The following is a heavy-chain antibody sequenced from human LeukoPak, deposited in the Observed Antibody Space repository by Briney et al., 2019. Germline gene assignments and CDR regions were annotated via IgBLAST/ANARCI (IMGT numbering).Heavy chain of an antibody. J-gene: IGHJ4*02. V-gene: IGHV4-34*01. Sequence: SETLSLTCAVYGGSFSGYYWSWIRQPPGKGLEWIGTIYYSGSTYYNPSLTSRVTISVDTSKNQFSLNLNSVTAADTAVYYCARGGDRSFDYWGQGTLVTVSS. CDR1: GGSFSGYY. CDR2: IYYSGST. CDR3: ARGGDRSFDY. D-gene: IGHD3-10*01.